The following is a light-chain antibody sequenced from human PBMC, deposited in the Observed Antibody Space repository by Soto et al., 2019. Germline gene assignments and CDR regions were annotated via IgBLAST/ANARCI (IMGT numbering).Light chain of an antibody. CDR2: AAS. CDR1: QGIRND. CDR3: LQDYYYPPT. J-gene: IGKJ4*01. V-gene: IGKV1-6*01. Sequence: AIQMTHSPSSLSASVGDRVTITFRASQGIRNDLGWYQQKPGQAPKLLIYAASSLHSGVPSRFSGSGSGTHFTIPISSLQPEDFATYYCLQDYYYPPTFGGGTQVEI.